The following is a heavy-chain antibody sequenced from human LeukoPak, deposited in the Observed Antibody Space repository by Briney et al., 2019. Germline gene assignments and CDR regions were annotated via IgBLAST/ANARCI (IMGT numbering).Heavy chain of an antibody. J-gene: IGHJ4*02. Sequence: SVKVSCKASGGTFSSYAISWVRQAPGQGLEWMGRIIPIFGIANYAQKFQGRVTITADKSTSTAYMELSSLRSEDTAVYYRAYYDSSGYHFDYWGQGTLVTVSS. CDR1: GGTFSSYA. CDR2: IIPIFGIA. CDR3: AYYDSSGYHFDY. D-gene: IGHD3-22*01. V-gene: IGHV1-69*04.